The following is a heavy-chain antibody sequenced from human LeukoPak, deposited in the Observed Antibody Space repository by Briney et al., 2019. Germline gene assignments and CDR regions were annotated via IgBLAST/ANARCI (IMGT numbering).Heavy chain of an antibody. V-gene: IGHV1-8*03. Sequence: ASVKVSCKASGYTFTSYDINWVRQATGQGLEWMGWMNPNSGNTGYAQKFQGRVTITRNTSISTAYMELSSLRSEDTAVYYCARHAHDYGGPPQHWGQGTLVTVSS. J-gene: IGHJ4*02. CDR3: ARHAHDYGGPPQH. CDR2: MNPNSGNT. D-gene: IGHD4-23*01. CDR1: GYTFTSYD.